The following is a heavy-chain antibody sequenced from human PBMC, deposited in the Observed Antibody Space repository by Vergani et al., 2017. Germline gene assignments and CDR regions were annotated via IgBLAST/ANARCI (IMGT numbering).Heavy chain of an antibody. CDR1: GSSVDVDEFS. J-gene: IGHJ3*02. CDR2: IYFSGST. D-gene: IGHD2-2*01. Sequence: QVQLQESGPRLVKPSQTLSLTCTVSGSSVDVDEFSWSWIRQSPGKGLEWIGNIYFSGSTNYNPSLKSRVSMTVDTSKNQFSLKLSSVTAADTAVYYCARVGPVVPAAMDYDAFDIWGQGTMVTVSS. V-gene: IGHV4-30-4*08. CDR3: ARVGPVVPAAMDYDAFDI.